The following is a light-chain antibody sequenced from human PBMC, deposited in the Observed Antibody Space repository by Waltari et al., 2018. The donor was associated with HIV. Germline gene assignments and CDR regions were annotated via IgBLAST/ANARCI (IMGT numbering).Light chain of an antibody. CDR2: WAC. Sequence: DIVMTQSPYSLAVSLGDRATVNCQSSQSVCISTNDKSYSACYQQKPGQPHTLLIYWACTRDSVLPGRCSSRASGTDFTLTISSLQAEDVAVYYCQQYYTTPWRFGPGTKVDIK. J-gene: IGKJ3*01. CDR3: QQYYTTPWR. CDR1: QSVCISTNDKSY. V-gene: IGKV4-1*01.